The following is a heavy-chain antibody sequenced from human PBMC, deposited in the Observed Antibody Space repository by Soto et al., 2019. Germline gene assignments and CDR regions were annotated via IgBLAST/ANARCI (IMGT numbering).Heavy chain of an antibody. D-gene: IGHD2-8*02. Sequence: PSETLSLTCAVYGGSFSGYYWTWIRQPPGTGLEWIGEINHSGSTNYNPSLKSRVTISVDTSKNKISLKLPSVTAADTAVDYCTRDKITGLFDFWGQGTLVTVAS. CDR1: GGSFSGYY. CDR3: TRDKITGLFDF. CDR2: INHSGST. J-gene: IGHJ4*02. V-gene: IGHV4-34*01.